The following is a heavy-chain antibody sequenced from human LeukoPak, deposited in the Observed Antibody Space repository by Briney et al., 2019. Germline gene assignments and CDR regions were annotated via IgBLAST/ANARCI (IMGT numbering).Heavy chain of an antibody. V-gene: IGHV7-4-1*02. J-gene: IGHJ3*02. CDR2: INTNTGNP. D-gene: IGHD5-18*01. CDR3: ARVVRRYSYGLGGASGSSDAFDI. CDR1: GYTFTSYA. Sequence: ASVKVSCKASGYTFTSYAMNWVRQAPGQGLEWMGWINTNTGNPTCAQGFTGRFVFSLDTSVSTAYLQISSLKAEDTAVYYCARVVRRYSYGLGGASGSSDAFDIWGQGTMVTVSS.